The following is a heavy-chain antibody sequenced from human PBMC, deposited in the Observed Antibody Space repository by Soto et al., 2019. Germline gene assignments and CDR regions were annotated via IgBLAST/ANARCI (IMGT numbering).Heavy chain of an antibody. CDR3: ARDRHNWNENFDY. J-gene: IGHJ4*02. CDR2: ISSSSSYI. Sequence: EVHLVESGGGLVKPGGSLRLSCAASGFTFSTYSMNWVRQAPGKGLEWVSSISSSSSYIYYADSVKDRFTISRDNAKNSLYLQMNSLRAEDTAVYYCARDRHNWNENFDYWGQGTLVTVSS. CDR1: GFTFSTYS. V-gene: IGHV3-21*01. D-gene: IGHD1-20*01.